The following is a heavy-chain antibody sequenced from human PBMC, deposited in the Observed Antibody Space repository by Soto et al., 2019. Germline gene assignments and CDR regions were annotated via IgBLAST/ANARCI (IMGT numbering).Heavy chain of an antibody. D-gene: IGHD2-2*01. J-gene: IGHJ6*02. CDR2: MNPNSGNT. CDR1: GYTFTSYD. Sequence: QVQLVQSGAEVKKPGASVKVSCKASGYTFTSYDINWVRQATGQGLEWMGWMNPNSGNTGYAQKFQGRVTMTTNTSISTAYMELSSLRSEDTAVYYCARGGEIVLVPAGAYYGMDVWGQGTTVTVSS. CDR3: ARGGEIVLVPAGAYYGMDV. V-gene: IGHV1-8*01.